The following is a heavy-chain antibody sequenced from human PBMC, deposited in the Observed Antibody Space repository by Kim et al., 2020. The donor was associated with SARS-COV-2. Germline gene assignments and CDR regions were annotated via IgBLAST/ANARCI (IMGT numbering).Heavy chain of an antibody. Sequence: GGSLRLSCSASGFTFSSYAMHWVRQAPGKGLEYVSAISSNGGSTYYADSVKGRFTISRDNSKNTLYLQMSSLRAEDTAVYYCVKDPPVDEAAAGYFDYWGQGTLVTVSS. D-gene: IGHD6-13*01. V-gene: IGHV3-64D*06. CDR3: VKDPPVDEAAAGYFDY. CDR2: ISSNGGST. J-gene: IGHJ4*02. CDR1: GFTFSSYA.